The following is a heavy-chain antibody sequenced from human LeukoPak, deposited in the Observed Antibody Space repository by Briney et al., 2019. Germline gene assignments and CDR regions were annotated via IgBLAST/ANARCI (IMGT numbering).Heavy chain of an antibody. D-gene: IGHD1-26*01. CDR2: ISSSSSYI. V-gene: IGHV3-21*01. CDR3: ARDRGGSYFQAYYFDY. J-gene: IGHJ4*02. CDR1: GFTFSSYS. Sequence: PGGSLRLSCAASGFTFSSYSMNWVRQAPGKGLEWVSSISSSSSYIYYADSVKGRFTISRDNAKNSLYLQMNSLRAEDTAVYYCARDRGGSYFQAYYFDYWGQGTLVTVSS.